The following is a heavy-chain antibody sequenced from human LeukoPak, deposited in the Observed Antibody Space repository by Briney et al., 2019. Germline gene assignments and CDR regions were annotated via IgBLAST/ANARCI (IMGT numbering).Heavy chain of an antibody. CDR1: GGSISSSSHY. Sequence: SETLSLTCTVSGGSISSSSHYWGRIRQPPGKGLEWIGSIYYSGSTYYNPSLKSRVTISVDTSKNQFSLKLSSVTAADTAVYYCASYCSSTSCLRRAFDIWGQGTMVTVSS. J-gene: IGHJ3*02. CDR3: ASYCSSTSCLRRAFDI. V-gene: IGHV4-39*01. D-gene: IGHD2-2*01. CDR2: IYYSGST.